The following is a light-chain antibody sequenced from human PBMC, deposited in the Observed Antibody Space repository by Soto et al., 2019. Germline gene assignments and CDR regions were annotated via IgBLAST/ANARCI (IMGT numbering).Light chain of an antibody. CDR1: NNDIGGYYH. J-gene: IGLJ3*02. V-gene: IGLV2-8*01. Sequence: QSALTQPPSASGSPGQSVTISCTGTNNDIGGYYHVSWYQQYPGKAPRVVIYEVRKRPSGVPDRFSGSKSGNTASLTVSGLQAEDEADYYCSSYAASNSWVFGGGTKVTVL. CDR3: SSYAASNSWV. CDR2: EVR.